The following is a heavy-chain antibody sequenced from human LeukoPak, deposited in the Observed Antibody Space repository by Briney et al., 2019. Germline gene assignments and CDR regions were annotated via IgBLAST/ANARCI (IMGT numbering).Heavy chain of an antibody. J-gene: IGHJ4*02. CDR2: TRNKVNGYTT. CDR3: VRVRGSGWDQNYFDC. V-gene: IGHV3-72*01. D-gene: IGHD6-19*01. CDR1: GLTLSDHY. Sequence: PGGSLRLSCAASGLTLSDHYMDWVRQAPGKGLEWVGRTRNKVNGYTTEYAASVKGRFTISRDDSKNSLYLQLSSLKTEDTAMYYCVRVRGSGWDQNYFDCWGQGTLVTVSS.